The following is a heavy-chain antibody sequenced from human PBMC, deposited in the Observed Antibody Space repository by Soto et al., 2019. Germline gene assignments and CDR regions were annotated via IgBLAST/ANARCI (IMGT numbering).Heavy chain of an antibody. Sequence: GGSLRLSCTASGFTFSSYAMHWVRQAPGKGLEWVAVISYDGSNKYYADSVKGRFTISRDNSKNTLYLQMNSLRAEDTAVYYCARDLLIYYDSSGLPGYWGQGTLVTVSS. J-gene: IGHJ4*02. CDR3: ARDLLIYYDSSGLPGY. D-gene: IGHD3-22*01. V-gene: IGHV3-30-3*01. CDR1: GFTFSSYA. CDR2: ISYDGSNK.